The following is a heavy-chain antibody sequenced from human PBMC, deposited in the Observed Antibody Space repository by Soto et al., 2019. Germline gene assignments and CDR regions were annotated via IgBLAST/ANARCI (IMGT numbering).Heavy chain of an antibody. V-gene: IGHV1-46*03. J-gene: IGHJ5*02. CDR1: GDTFTSHY. Sequence: GASVKVSCKASGDTFTSHYMHWVRQAPAQRLERIGIINHSGGSTSYAQKFQGRVTMTRDTSTSTVYMELSSLRSEDTAVYYCARAGGGYSYGPPSKYNWFDPWGQGTLVTVSS. D-gene: IGHD5-18*01. CDR3: ARAGGGYSYGPPSKYNWFDP. CDR2: INHSGGST.